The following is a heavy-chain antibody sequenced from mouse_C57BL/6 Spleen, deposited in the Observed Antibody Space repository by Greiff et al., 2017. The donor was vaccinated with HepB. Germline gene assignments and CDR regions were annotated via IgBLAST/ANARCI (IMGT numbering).Heavy chain of an antibody. CDR3: ARSPYDGYFAY. J-gene: IGHJ3*01. CDR2: INPNNGGT. D-gene: IGHD2-3*01. V-gene: IGHV1-18*01. Sequence: EVKLMESGPELVKPGASVKIPCKASGYTFTDYNMDWVKQSHGKSLEWIGDINPNNGGTIYNQKFKGKATLTVDKSSSTAYMELRSLTSEDTAVYYCARSPYDGYFAYWGQGTLVTVSA. CDR1: GYTFTDYN.